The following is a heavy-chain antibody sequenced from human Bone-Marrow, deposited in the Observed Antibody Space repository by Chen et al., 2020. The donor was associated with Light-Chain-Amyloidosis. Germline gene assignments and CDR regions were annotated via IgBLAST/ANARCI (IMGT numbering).Heavy chain of an antibody. CDR2: IKPSSGAT. V-gene: IGHV1-2*06. CDR3: AREWGVAAPLDH. D-gene: IGHD6-13*01. Sequence: QVQLVQSGAEVKEPGASVALSCKTSGYLFIGFYIHWIRQAPGEGLQWMGRIKPSSGATNYAQQFQGRITLSRDTSVNTAYMELHNLTSDATAVYFCAREWGVAAPLDHWGQGTLVTVSA. J-gene: IGHJ4*02. CDR1: GYLFIGFY.